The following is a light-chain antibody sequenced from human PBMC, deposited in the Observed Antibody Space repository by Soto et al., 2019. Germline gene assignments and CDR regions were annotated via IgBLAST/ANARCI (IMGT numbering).Light chain of an antibody. V-gene: IGKV1-39*01. CDR3: QQSYNTPLT. Sequence: DLQMTQSPSSLSASVGDRVTITCRASQSISTYLNWYQQKPGKAPKLLIYDASSLQSGVPSRFSGSGSGTDFTLTISSLQPEDFATYYCQQSYNTPLTFGQGTKLEIK. CDR1: QSISTY. J-gene: IGKJ2*01. CDR2: DAS.